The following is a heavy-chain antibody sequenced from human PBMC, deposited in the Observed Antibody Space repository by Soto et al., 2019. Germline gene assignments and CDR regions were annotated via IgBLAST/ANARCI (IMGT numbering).Heavy chain of an antibody. D-gene: IGHD3-22*01. J-gene: IGHJ4*02. CDR1: GFTFSSYA. CDR3: TTDSYSTMIVVRFDY. Sequence: GGSLRLSCAASGFTFSSYAMSWVRQAPGKGLEWVSAISGSGGSTYYADSVKGRFTISRDNSKNTLYLQMNSLKTEDTGIYYCTTDSYSTMIVVRFDYWGQGTLVTVSS. CDR2: ISGSGGST. V-gene: IGHV3-23*01.